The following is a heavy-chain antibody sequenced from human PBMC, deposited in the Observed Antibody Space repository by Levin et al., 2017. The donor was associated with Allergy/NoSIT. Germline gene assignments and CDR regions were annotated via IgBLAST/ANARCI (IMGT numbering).Heavy chain of an antibody. V-gene: IGHV3-72*01. CDR3: TRTYCTRTTCDKGDFDY. CDR1: GFTFSDHY. Sequence: PGESLKISCAASGFTFSDHYLEWVRQAPGKGLEWVGRSRNKANSYTTEYAASVKGRFTISRDDSSNSVYLQMNSLKTEDTAVYYCTRTYCTRTTCDKGDFDYWGQGTLVTVSS. J-gene: IGHJ4*02. D-gene: IGHD2/OR15-2a*01. CDR2: SRNKANSYTT.